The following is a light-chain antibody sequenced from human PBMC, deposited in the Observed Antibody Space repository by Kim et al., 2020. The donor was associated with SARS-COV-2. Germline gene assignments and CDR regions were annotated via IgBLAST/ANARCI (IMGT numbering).Light chain of an antibody. Sequence: AIRMTHSPSSLSASTGDRVTITCRVSQGISSYLAWYQQKPGKAPKLLIYAASTLQSGVPSRFSGSGSGTDFTLTISCLQSEDFATYYCQQYYSYPLTFGQGTKVDIK. J-gene: IGKJ1*01. CDR1: QGISSY. CDR2: AAS. CDR3: QQYYSYPLT. V-gene: IGKV1-8*01.